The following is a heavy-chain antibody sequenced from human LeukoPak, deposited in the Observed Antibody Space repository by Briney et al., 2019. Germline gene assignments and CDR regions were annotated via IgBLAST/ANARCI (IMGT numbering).Heavy chain of an antibody. CDR2: IKQDGSEK. J-gene: IGHJ6*02. Sequence: GGALRLSCAASGFTFSSYWMSWVRQAPGEGLEWVANIKQDGSEKYYVDSVKGRFNISRDNAKNSLYLQMNSLRAEDTAVYYCARGGSSWQYYYYYYGMDVWGQGTTVTVSS. V-gene: IGHV3-7*01. CDR3: ARGGSSWQYYYYYYGMDV. D-gene: IGHD6-13*01. CDR1: GFTFSSYW.